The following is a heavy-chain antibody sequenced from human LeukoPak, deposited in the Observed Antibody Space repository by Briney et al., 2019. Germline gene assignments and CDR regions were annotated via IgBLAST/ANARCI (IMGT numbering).Heavy chain of an antibody. CDR2: INHSGST. CDR3: ARYSHPPIAVADY. J-gene: IGHJ4*02. CDR1: GGSFSGYY. Sequence: SETLSLTCAVYGGSFSGYYWSWIRQPPGKGLEWIGEINHSGSTNYNPSLKSRVTISVDTSKNQFSLKLSSVTAADTAVYYCARYSHPPIAVADYWGQGTLVTVSS. V-gene: IGHV4-34*01. D-gene: IGHD6-19*01.